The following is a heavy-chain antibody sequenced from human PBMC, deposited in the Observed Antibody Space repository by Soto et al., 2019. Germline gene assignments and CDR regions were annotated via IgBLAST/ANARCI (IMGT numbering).Heavy chain of an antibody. CDR2: ISSSSSYI. CDR1: GFTFRSYS. V-gene: IGHV3-21*01. CDR3: ARDDDILIGPL. J-gene: IGHJ4*02. Sequence: VSIRLSCAAAGFTFRSYSRHCVRQATGKGLEWVSSISSSSSYIYYADSVKGRFTISRDNAKISLYLQMNSLRAEDTAVYDYARDDDILIGPLWGQGTLVTVS. D-gene: IGHD3-9*01.